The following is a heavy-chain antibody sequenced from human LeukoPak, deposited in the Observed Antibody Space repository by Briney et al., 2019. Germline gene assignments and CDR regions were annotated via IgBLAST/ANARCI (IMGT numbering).Heavy chain of an antibody. CDR3: ARITSGSYPDY. J-gene: IGHJ4*02. CDR1: GGSISSSNW. CDR2: IYHSGST. V-gene: IGHV4-4*02. D-gene: IGHD1-26*01. Sequence: PSETLSLTCAVSGGSISSSNWWSWVRQPPGKGLEWIGEIYHSGSTNYNPSLKSRVTISVDTSKNQFSLKLSSVTAADTAVYYCARITSGSYPDYWGQGTLVTVSS.